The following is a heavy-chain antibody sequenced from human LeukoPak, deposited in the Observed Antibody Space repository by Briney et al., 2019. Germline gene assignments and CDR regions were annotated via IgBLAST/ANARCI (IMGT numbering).Heavy chain of an antibody. CDR3: ARYHYDFWSGYFDY. CDR2: IYSGGST. J-gene: IGHJ4*02. CDR1: GFTVSSKY. V-gene: IGHV3-66*01. D-gene: IGHD3-3*01. Sequence: GGSLRLSCAASGFTVSSKYMSWVRQAPGEGLEWVSVIYSGGSTYYADSVKGRFTISRDNSKNTLYHQMISLRAEDAAVDYCARYHYDFWSGYFDYWGQGTLVTVSS.